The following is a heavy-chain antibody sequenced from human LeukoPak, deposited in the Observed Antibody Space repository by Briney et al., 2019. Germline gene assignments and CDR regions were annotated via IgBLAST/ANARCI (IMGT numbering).Heavy chain of an antibody. CDR2: INSDGGSI. V-gene: IGHV3-74*03. CDR3: AREGRVSGYDFDC. Sequence: GGSLRLSCAASGFTFSSYWMHWVRQAPGKGLMWVSRINSDGGSITYADSVKGRFTISRDNAKNTLYLQMNSLRVEDTDVYYCAREGRVSGYDFDCWGQGTLVTVSS. CDR1: GFTFSSYW. D-gene: IGHD5-12*01. J-gene: IGHJ4*02.